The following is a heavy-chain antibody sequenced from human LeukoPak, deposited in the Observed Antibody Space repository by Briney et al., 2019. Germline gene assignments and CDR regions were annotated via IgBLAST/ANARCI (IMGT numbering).Heavy chain of an antibody. CDR3: ASGIQLWVDFDY. CDR2: ISGSGGST. CDR1: GFTFSSYA. Sequence: GGSLRLSYAASGFTFSSYAMSWVRQAPGKGLEWVSAISGSGGSTYYADSVKGRFTISRDNSKNTLYLQMNSLRAEDTAVYYCASGIQLWVDFDYWGQGTLVTVSS. V-gene: IGHV3-23*01. J-gene: IGHJ4*02. D-gene: IGHD5-18*01.